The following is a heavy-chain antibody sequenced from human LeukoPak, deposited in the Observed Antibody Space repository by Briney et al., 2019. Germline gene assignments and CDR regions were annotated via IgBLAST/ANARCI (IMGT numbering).Heavy chain of an antibody. CDR1: GFTFSSYG. CDR2: ISYDGSNK. CDR3: AKAFRTLLDAFDI. Sequence: GGSLRLSCAASGFTFSSYGMHWVRQAPGKGLEWVAVISYDGSNKYYADSVKGRFTISRDNSKNTLYLQMNSLRAEDTAVYYCAKAFRTLLDAFDIWGQGTMVTVSS. D-gene: IGHD3/OR15-3a*01. V-gene: IGHV3-30*18. J-gene: IGHJ3*02.